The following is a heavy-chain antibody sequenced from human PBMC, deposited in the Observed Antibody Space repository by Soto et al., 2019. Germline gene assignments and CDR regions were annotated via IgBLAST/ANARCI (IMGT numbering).Heavy chain of an antibody. D-gene: IGHD3-9*01. V-gene: IGHV3-30-3*01. CDR2: LSYDGTKE. Sequence: QGQLVESGGGVVQPERSLRLSCAASGFVFRSFAMLWVRQAPGKGLEWVALLSYDGTKEYYANSVKGRFTISRDDSKSSLYLQMNSLRPEDTAVYYFERSYDTLTGSVLSFDHWGTGTLVAVTS. CDR1: GFVFRSFA. CDR3: ERSYDTLTGSVLSFDH. J-gene: IGHJ4*02.